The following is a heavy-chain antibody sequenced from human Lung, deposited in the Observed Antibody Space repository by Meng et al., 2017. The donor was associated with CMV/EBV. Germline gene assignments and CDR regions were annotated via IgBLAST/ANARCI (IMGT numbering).Heavy chain of an antibody. D-gene: IGHD4-23*01. CDR2: TYYRSKWYH. J-gene: IGHJ4*02. CDR3: ARGINGGCGD. V-gene: IGHV6-1*01. Sequence: VKSQQSGPGRVKPCQTLSLTFAISGDIVSSNSAAWHWIRQSPSRGLEWLGRTYYRSKWYHEYAVSVKSRITISPDTPKNQFSLQLNSMTPEDTAVYYCARGINGGCGDWGQGTLVTVSS. CDR1: GDIVSSNSAA.